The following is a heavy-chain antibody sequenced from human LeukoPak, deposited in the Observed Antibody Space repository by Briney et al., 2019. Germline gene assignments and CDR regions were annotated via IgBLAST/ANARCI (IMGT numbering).Heavy chain of an antibody. D-gene: IGHD2-21*01. CDR2: ISYDGSNK. CDR3: AREGSQSSIFTLYRLQH. V-gene: IGHV3-30-3*01. J-gene: IGHJ1*01. Sequence: GGSLRLSCAASGFTFSSYAMHWVRQAPGKGLEWVAVISYDGSNKYYADSVKGRFTVSRDNSKNTLYLQMISLRAEDTAVYYCAREGSQSSIFTLYRLQHWGQGTLVTVSS. CDR1: GFTFSSYA.